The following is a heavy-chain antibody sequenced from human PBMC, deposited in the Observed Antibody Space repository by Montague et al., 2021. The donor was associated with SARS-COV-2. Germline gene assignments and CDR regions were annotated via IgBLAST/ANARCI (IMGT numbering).Heavy chain of an antibody. CDR3: ARPFRMVMAGMSLVT. D-gene: IGHD6-19*01. J-gene: IGHJ5*02. CDR1: GGSFSNNY. V-gene: IGHV4-34*01. CDR2: INHTGST. Sequence: SETLSLTCAVSGGSFSNNYWNWIRQSPGKRLEWIGEINHTGSTNYNPSLKSRVTISVDTSENQFSLKLNSVTVADTALYYCARPFRMVMAGMSLVTWGQGTLVTVSS.